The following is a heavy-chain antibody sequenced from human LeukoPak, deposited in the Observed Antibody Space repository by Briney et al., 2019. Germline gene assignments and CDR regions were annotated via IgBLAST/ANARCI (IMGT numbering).Heavy chain of an antibody. Sequence: SETLSLTCAVYGGSFSGHYWSWIRQPPGKGPEWIGEVNHSGSTNYNPSLKSRLTISVDTSKSQFSLKVTSVTAADTAVYYCARGWINYDSYYYYMDVWGKGTTVTVSS. CDR3: ARGWINYDSYYYYMDV. D-gene: IGHD3-22*01. CDR1: GGSFSGHY. J-gene: IGHJ6*03. V-gene: IGHV4-34*01. CDR2: VNHSGST.